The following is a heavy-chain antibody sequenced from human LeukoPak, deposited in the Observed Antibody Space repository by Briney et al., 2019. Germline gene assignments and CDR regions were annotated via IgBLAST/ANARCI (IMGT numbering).Heavy chain of an antibody. CDR3: ARDLSSSSSTGLGY. Sequence: ASVKVSCKASGYTFTGYYMHWVRQAPGRGLEWMGWINPNSGGTNYAQKFQGRVTMTRDTSISTAYMELSRLRSDDTAVYYCARDLSSSSSTGLGYWGQGTLVTVSS. CDR1: GYTFTGYY. J-gene: IGHJ4*02. D-gene: IGHD2-2*01. V-gene: IGHV1-2*02. CDR2: INPNSGGT.